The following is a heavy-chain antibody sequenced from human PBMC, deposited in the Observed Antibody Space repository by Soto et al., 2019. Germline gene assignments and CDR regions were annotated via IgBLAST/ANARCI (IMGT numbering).Heavy chain of an antibody. CDR3: ARDLRLGSYWPPDI. CDR1: GYSISSGYY. J-gene: IGHJ3*02. V-gene: IGHV4-38-2*02. D-gene: IGHD1-26*01. Sequence: PSETLSLTCAVSGYSISSGYYWGWIRQPPGKGLEWIGSIYYSGSTYYNPSLKSRVTISVDTSKNQFSLKLSSVTAADTAVYYCARDLRLGSYWPPDIWGQVTMVPVSS. CDR2: IYYSGST.